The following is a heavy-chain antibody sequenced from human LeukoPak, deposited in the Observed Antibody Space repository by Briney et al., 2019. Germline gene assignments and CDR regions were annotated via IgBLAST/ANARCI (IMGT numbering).Heavy chain of an antibody. CDR1: GGSISSYY. CDR3: ARDVAVAGPFDY. D-gene: IGHD6-19*01. CDR2: IYYSGST. V-gene: IGHV4-59*01. Sequence: PSETLSLTCTVSGGSISSYYWSWIRQPPGKGLEWIGYIYYSGSTNYNPSLKSRVTKSVDTSKNQFSLKLSSVTAADTAVYYCARDVAVAGPFDYWGQGTLVTVSS. J-gene: IGHJ4*02.